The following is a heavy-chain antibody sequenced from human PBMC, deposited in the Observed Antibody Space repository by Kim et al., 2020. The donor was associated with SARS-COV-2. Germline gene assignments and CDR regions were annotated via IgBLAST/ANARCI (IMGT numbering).Heavy chain of an antibody. D-gene: IGHD2-21*01. J-gene: IGHJ4*02. CDR2: IYYSGST. V-gene: IGHV4-59*13. CDR1: GGSISSYY. CDR3: ARVPNYGGDKGY. Sequence: SETLSLTCTVSGGSISSYYWSWIRQPPGKGLEWIGYIYYSGSTNYNPSLKSRVTISVDTSKNQFSLKLSSVTAADTAVYYCARVPNYGGDKGYWGQGTLVTVSS.